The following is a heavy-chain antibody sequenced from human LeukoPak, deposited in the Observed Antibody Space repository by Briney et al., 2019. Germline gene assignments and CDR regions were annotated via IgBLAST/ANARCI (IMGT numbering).Heavy chain of an antibody. Sequence: GASVKVSCKASGGTFISYAISWVRQAPGQGLEWMGGIIPIFGTANYAQKFQGRVTITADESTSTAYMELSSLRSEDTAVYYCARGIVDTAMVYWFDPWGQGTLVTVS. CDR2: IIPIFGTA. J-gene: IGHJ5*02. CDR1: GGTFISYA. D-gene: IGHD5-18*01. CDR3: ARGIVDTAMVYWFDP. V-gene: IGHV1-69*13.